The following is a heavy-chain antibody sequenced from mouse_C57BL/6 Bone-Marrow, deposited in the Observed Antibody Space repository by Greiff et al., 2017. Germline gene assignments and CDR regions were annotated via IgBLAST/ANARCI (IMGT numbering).Heavy chain of an antibody. CDR3: VQSPWFAY. J-gene: IGHJ3*01. V-gene: IGHV14-2*01. CDR1: GFNIKDYY. CDR2: IDPEDGET. Sequence: VQLQQSGAELVKPGASVKLSCTASGFNIKDYYMHWVKQRTEQGLEWVGRIDPEDGETKYAPKFQGKDTITADTSSNTAYLRLRSLTSEDTAVYYCVQSPWFAYWGQGTLVTVSA.